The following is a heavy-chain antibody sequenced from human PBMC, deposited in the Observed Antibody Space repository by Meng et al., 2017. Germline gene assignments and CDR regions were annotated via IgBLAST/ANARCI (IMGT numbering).Heavy chain of an antibody. CDR2: ISSSGSTI. D-gene: IGHD1-26*01. J-gene: IGHJ4*02. Sequence: GESLKISCAASGFTFRDYYMSWIRQAPGKGLERVSYISSSGSTIYYADSVKARFTISRDNAKNSLYLKMNSLRAEDTAGYYCARGGSYYEFDYFDYWGQGTLVTVSS. CDR3: ARGGSYYEFDYFDY. CDR1: GFTFRDYY. V-gene: IGHV3-11*04.